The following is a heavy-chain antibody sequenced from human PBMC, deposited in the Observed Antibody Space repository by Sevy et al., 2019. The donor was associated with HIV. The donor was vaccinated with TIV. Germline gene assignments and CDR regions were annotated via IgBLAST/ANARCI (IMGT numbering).Heavy chain of an antibody. D-gene: IGHD3-22*01. CDR2: FDPEDGER. Sequence: ASVKVSCKVSGYSLTGLSMHWVRQAPGKGLEWMGSFDPEDGERIYAQKLEGRVTMTEDKSADPAYMELNSLGFEDTAVYYCATTKDYYESSGCPFDYWGQGTLVTVSS. CDR1: GYSLTGLS. CDR3: ATTKDYYESSGCPFDY. J-gene: IGHJ4*02. V-gene: IGHV1-24*01.